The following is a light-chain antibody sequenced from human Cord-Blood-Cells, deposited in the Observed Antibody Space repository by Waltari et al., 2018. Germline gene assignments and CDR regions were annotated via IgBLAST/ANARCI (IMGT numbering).Light chain of an antibody. CDR1: QSVSSN. J-gene: IGKJ1*01. Sequence: EIVMTQSTATLSVSPGERAPLPCRASQSVSSNLAWYQQKPGQAPRLLIYGASTRATGIPARFSGSGSGTEFTLTISSLQSEDFAVYYCQQYNNWPPWTFGQGTKVEIK. V-gene: IGKV3-15*01. CDR3: QQYNNWPPWT. CDR2: GAS.